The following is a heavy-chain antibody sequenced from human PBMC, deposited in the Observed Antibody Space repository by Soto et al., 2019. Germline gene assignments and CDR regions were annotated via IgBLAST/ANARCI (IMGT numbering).Heavy chain of an antibody. V-gene: IGHV4-30-4*01. CDR1: GGSISSGDYY. J-gene: IGHJ4*02. CDR2: IYYSGST. CDR3: ARERGGYCSGGSCYPGYFDY. Sequence: QVQLQESGPGLVKPSQTLSLTCTVSGGSISSGDYYWSWIRQPPGKGLEWIGYIYYSGSTYYNPSLKGRVPISVNTSKNQFSLKLSSVTAAATAVYYCARERGGYCSGGSCYPGYFDYWGQGTLVTVSS. D-gene: IGHD2-15*01.